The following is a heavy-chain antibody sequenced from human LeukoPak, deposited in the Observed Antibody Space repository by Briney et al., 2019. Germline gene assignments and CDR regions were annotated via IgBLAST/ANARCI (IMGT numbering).Heavy chain of an antibody. CDR2: ISSFSGTI. V-gene: IGHV3-48*01. D-gene: IGHD3-16*01. CDR3: ARDQGGVGY. Sequence: PGGSLRLSCVASGITFSSYSMNWVRQAPGKGLEWVSYISSFSGTINYADSVKGRFTISRDNAKNSLYLQMNSLRAEHTAVYYCARDQGGVGYWGQGTLVTVSS. CDR1: GITFSSYS. J-gene: IGHJ4*02.